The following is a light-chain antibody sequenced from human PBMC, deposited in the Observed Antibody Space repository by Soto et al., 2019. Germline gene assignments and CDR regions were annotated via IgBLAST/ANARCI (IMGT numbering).Light chain of an antibody. CDR1: QSFTTSQ. CDR3: QHYNSYSEA. CDR2: GAS. Sequence: EIVLAQSPGTLSLSPGERATLFCRASQSFTTSQLAWYQQKPGQAPRVLIFGASSRATGIPDRFSGSGSGTEFTLTISSLQPDDFATYYCQHYNSYSEAFGQGTKVDIK. V-gene: IGKV3-20*01. J-gene: IGKJ1*01.